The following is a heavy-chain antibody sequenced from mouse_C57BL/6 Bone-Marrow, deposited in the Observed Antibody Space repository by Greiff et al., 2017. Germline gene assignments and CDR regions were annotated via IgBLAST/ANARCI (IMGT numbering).Heavy chain of an antibody. J-gene: IGHJ3*01. D-gene: IGHD2-10*01. V-gene: IGHV1-64*01. CDR3: ARSYWVPAWFAY. CDR2: IHPNSGST. CDR1: GYTFTSYW. Sequence: QVQLQQPGAELVKPGASVKLSCKASGYTFTSYWMHWVKQRPGQGLEWIGMIHPNSGSTNYNEKFKSKATLTVDKSSSTAYMQLSSLTSEDSAVYDCARSYWVPAWFAYWGQGTLVTVSA.